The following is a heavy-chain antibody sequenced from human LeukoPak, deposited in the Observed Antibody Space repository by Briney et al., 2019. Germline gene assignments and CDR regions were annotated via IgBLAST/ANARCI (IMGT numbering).Heavy chain of an antibody. CDR3: ARSIGYYYTMDV. Sequence: PGGSLRLSCVACGFSFSDYYMSWIRQAPGRGLEGISYISGSGSDLYYADSVKGRFTISRDNANNSLYLQMNSLRVEDTAVYYCARSIGYYYTMDVWGQGTTVTVSS. CDR1: GFSFSDYY. D-gene: IGHD3-22*01. CDR2: ISGSGSDL. V-gene: IGHV3-11*01. J-gene: IGHJ6*02.